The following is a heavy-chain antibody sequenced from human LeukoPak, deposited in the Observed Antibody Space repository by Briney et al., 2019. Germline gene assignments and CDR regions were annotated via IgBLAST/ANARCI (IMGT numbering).Heavy chain of an antibody. CDR2: IKQDGGEK. Sequence: GGSLRLSCAAPGFTFSSYWMSWVRQAPGKGLEWVANIKQDGGEKYYVDSVKSRFTISRDNAKNSLYLQMNSLRAEDTAVYYCARAYYDSSGAFDIWGQGTMVTVSS. CDR3: ARAYYDSSGAFDI. J-gene: IGHJ3*02. CDR1: GFTFSSYW. V-gene: IGHV3-7*01. D-gene: IGHD3-22*01.